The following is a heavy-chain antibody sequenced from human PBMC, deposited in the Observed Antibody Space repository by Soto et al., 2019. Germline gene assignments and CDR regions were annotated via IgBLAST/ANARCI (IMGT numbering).Heavy chain of an antibody. CDR1: GYTFTSYA. CDR3: ARESTGTTSYYFDY. CDR2: INAGNGNT. D-gene: IGHD1-7*01. V-gene: IGHV1-3*01. J-gene: IGHJ4*02. Sequence: ASVKVSCKASGYTFTSYAMHWVRQAPGQRLEWMGWINAGNGNTKYSQKFQGRVTITRDTSASTAYMELSSLRSEDTAVYYCARESTGTTSYYFDYWGQGTLVTVSS.